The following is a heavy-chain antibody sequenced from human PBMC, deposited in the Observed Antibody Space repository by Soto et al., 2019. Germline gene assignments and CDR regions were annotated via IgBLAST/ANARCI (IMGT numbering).Heavy chain of an antibody. CDR1: GGTFSSYA. Sequence: SVKVSCKASGGTFSSYAISWVRQAPGQGLEWMGGIIPIFGNANYAQKFQGRVTMTADASTSTAYMELSSLRSDDTAVYYCARDGTGVRYWGQGTLVTVSS. CDR2: IIPIFGNA. J-gene: IGHJ4*02. V-gene: IGHV1-69*13. CDR3: ARDGTGVRY.